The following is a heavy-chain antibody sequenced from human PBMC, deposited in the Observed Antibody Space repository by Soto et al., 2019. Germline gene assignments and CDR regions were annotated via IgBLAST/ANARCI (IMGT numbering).Heavy chain of an antibody. V-gene: IGHV3-30-3*01. D-gene: IGHD1-26*01. CDR2: ISYDGSNK. J-gene: IGHJ6*02. Sequence: GGSLRLSCAASGFTFSSYAMHWVRQAPGKGLEWVAVISYDGSNKYYADSVKGRFTISRDNSKNTLYLQMNSLRAEDTAVYYCARERATPRKWEPTLGYYYGMDVWGQGTTVTVSS. CDR3: ARERATPRKWEPTLGYYYGMDV. CDR1: GFTFSSYA.